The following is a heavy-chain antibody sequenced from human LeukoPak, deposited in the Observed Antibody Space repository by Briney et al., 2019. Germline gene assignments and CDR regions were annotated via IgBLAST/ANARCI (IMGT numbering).Heavy chain of an antibody. J-gene: IGHJ4*02. CDR2: INPNSGGT. CDR1: GYTFTGYY. CDR3: ARSLVGATRLDY. V-gene: IGHV1-2*04. D-gene: IGHD1-26*01. Sequence: VASVKVSCTASGYTFTGYYMHWVRQAPGQGLEWMGWINPNSGGTNYAQKFQGWVTMTRDTSISTAYMELSRLRCDDTAVYYCARSLVGATRLDYWGQGTLVTVSS.